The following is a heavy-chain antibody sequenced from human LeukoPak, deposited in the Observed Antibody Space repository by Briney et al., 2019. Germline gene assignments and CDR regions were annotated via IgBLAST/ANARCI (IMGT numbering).Heavy chain of an antibody. D-gene: IGHD2-8*01. J-gene: IGHJ6*03. CDR1: GFTFSSYW. Sequence: GGSLRLSCAASGFTFSSYWMHWVRQAPGKGLVWVPRINSDGSSTTYADSVKGRFTISRDNSKNTLYLQMNSLRAEDTAVYYCANGNRCTSPNCLGYYYFYMDVWGKGTTVTVSS. CDR2: INSDGSST. V-gene: IGHV3-74*01. CDR3: ANGNRCTSPNCLGYYYFYMDV.